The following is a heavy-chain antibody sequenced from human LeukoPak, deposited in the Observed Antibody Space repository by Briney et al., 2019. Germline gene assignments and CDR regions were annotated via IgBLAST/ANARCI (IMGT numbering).Heavy chain of an antibody. CDR3: ARPYSSGWDNWFDP. D-gene: IGHD6-19*01. CDR1: GFTFSSYE. Sequence: GGSLRLSCAASGFTFSSYEMNWVRQASGKGLEWISYITTSGTNLDYADSVKGRFTISRDNAKNSLYLQMNSLRDEDTAVYYCARPYSSGWDNWFDPWGQGTLVTVSS. J-gene: IGHJ5*02. CDR2: ITTSGTNL. V-gene: IGHV3-48*03.